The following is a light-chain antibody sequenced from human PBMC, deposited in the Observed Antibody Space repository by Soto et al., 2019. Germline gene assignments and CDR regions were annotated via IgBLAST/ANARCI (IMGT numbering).Light chain of an antibody. CDR3: LQYHNLWA. J-gene: IGKJ1*01. CDR1: QNIYGN. CDR2: RAS. Sequence: IVMAQSPATLSVSPGERATLSCRASQNIYGNIAWYQQRPGQAPRLLIYRASTRATGVPARFSGSGSGTEFTLTISSLQSEDFTVYSCLQYHNLWAFGQGTKVDIK. V-gene: IGKV3-15*01.